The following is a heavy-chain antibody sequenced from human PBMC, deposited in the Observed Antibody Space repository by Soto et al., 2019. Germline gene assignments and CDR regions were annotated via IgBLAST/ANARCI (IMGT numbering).Heavy chain of an antibody. CDR1: GFTFSSYW. CDR3: SRGRIHHDLDV. J-gene: IGHJ3*01. Sequence: EVQLVESGGGLVQPGGSLRLSCVASGFTFSSYWMHWVRQAPGKGLVWVARINSDGSGLIYADSVRGRFTISRDNAYKQVYLKMSNLRAEDTALYYCSRGRIHHDLDVGGRGTMVTVSS. D-gene: IGHD2-21*01. CDR2: INSDGSGL. V-gene: IGHV3-74*01.